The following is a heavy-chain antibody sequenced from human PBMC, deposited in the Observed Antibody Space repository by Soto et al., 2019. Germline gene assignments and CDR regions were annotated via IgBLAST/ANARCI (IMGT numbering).Heavy chain of an antibody. V-gene: IGHV3-11*01. J-gene: IGHJ4*02. CDR3: ARDHQSIRYSSPEDY. CDR2: ISSSGSTI. D-gene: IGHD6-13*01. Sequence: GGSLRLSCAASGFTFSDYYMSWIRQAPGKGLEWVSYISSSGSTIYYADSVKGRFTISRDNAKNSLYLQMNSLRAEDTAVYYCARDHQSIRYSSPEDYWGQGTLVTVSS. CDR1: GFTFSDYY.